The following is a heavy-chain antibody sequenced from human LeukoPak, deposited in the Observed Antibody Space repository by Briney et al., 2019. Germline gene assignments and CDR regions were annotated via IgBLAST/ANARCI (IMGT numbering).Heavy chain of an antibody. CDR3: ARKRVGYGDYGYAFDI. J-gene: IGHJ3*02. V-gene: IGHV3-21*01. Sequence: GGSLRLSCAASGFTFSSYSMNWVRQAPRKGLEWVSSISSSSSYIYYADSVKGRFTISRDNAKNSLYLQMNSLRAEDTAVYYCARKRVGYGDYGYAFDIWGQGTMVTVSS. D-gene: IGHD4-17*01. CDR2: ISSSSSYI. CDR1: GFTFSSYS.